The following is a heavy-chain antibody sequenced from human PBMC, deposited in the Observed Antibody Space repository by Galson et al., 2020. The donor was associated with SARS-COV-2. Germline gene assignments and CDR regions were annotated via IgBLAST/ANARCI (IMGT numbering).Heavy chain of an antibody. CDR1: GGSISSSSYY. CDR3: ARDRRSGWYFSWFDP. J-gene: IGHJ5*02. D-gene: IGHD6-19*01. V-gene: IGHV4-39*07. CDR2: IYYSGST. Sequence: SETLSLTCTVSGGSISSSSYYWGWIRQPPGKGLEWIGSIYYSGSTYYNPSLKSRVTISVDTSKNQFSLKLSSVTAADTAVYYCARDRRSGWYFSWFDPWGQGTLVTVSS.